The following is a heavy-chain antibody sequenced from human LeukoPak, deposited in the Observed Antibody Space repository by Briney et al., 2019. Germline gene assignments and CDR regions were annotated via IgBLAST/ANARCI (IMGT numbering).Heavy chain of an antibody. V-gene: IGHV1-8*03. CDR2: MNPNSGNT. Sequence: ASVKVSCKASGYTFTSYDINWVRQATGQGLEWMGWMNPNSGNTGYAQKFQGRVTITRNTSISTAYMELRSLRSDDTAVYYCAREGARRKVGPGRYYYYSMDVCGKGTTVTVSS. CDR3: AREGARRKVGPGRYYYYSMDV. J-gene: IGHJ6*03. CDR1: GYTFTSYD. D-gene: IGHD1-26*01.